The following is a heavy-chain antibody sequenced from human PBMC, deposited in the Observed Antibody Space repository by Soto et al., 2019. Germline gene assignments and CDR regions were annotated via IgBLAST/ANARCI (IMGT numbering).Heavy chain of an antibody. Sequence: NPWETLSLTCAVYGGSFSGYYWSWIRQPPGKGLEWIGEINHSGSTNYNPSLKSRVTISVDTSKNQFSLKLSSVTAADTAVYYCARGVTLLGYCSSTSCYPTWFDPWGQGTLVTVSS. CDR1: GGSFSGYY. J-gene: IGHJ5*02. CDR2: INHSGST. CDR3: ARGVTLLGYCSSTSCYPTWFDP. D-gene: IGHD2-2*01. V-gene: IGHV4-34*01.